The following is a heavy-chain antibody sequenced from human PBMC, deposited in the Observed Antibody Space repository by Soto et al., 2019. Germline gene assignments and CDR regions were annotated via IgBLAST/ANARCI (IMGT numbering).Heavy chain of an antibody. V-gene: IGHV3-30*03. D-gene: IGHD3-10*01. CDR1: GFTFSSYG. Sequence: GGSLRLSCVASGFTFSSYGMHWVRQAPGKGLEWVAVISYDGSNKYYADSVKGRFTISRDNSKNTLYLQMNSLRAEDTAVYYCTSSTSSYWFGELFYWGQGTLVTVSS. CDR2: ISYDGSNK. CDR3: TSSTSSYWFGELFY. J-gene: IGHJ4*02.